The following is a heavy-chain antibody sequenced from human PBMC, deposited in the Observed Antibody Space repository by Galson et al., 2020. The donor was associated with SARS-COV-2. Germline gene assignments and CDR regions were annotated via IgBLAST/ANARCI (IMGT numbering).Heavy chain of an antibody. J-gene: IGHJ3*01. CDR3: ASPYLAAANFFGAFDL. Sequence: QLGEPLKISCAASGFTFTRYEMHWVRQAPGKGLEWISYTSDRGPTTYYAHSVKGRFTISRDNTKKSVYLQMTSLRAEDTAVYYCASPYLAAANFFGAFDLWGRGTMVTVSS. V-gene: IGHV3-48*03. D-gene: IGHD6-13*01. CDR1: GFTFTRYE. CDR2: TSDRGPTT.